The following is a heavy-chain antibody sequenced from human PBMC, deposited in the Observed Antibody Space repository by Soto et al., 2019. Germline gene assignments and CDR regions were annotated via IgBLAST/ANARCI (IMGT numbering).Heavy chain of an antibody. D-gene: IGHD2-15*01. V-gene: IGHV1-3*01. CDR1: GSSFTSHA. CDR2: INAGNGNT. CDR3: LGYCSGGSCYSRGY. Sequence: QVQLVQSGAEVKKPGASVKVSCKASGSSFTSHAMHWVRQAPGQRLEWMGWINAGNGNTKYSQKFQGRVTITRDTSASTAYMELSSLRSEDTAVYYCLGYCSGGSCYSRGYWGQGTLVTVSS. J-gene: IGHJ4*02.